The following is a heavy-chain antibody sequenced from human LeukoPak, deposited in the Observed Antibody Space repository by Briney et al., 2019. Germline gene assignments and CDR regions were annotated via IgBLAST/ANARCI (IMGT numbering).Heavy chain of an antibody. CDR2: INHSGST. V-gene: IGHV4-34*01. Sequence: PSETLSLTCAVYGGSFSGYYWSWIRQPPGKGLEWIGEINHSGSTSYNPSLKSRVTISVDTSKNQFSLKLTSVTAADTAVYYCAKDRDSSSWYLGSCFGDSWGQGTLVTVSS. D-gene: IGHD6-13*01. CDR3: AKDRDSSSWYLGSCFGDS. CDR1: GGSFSGYY. J-gene: IGHJ4*02.